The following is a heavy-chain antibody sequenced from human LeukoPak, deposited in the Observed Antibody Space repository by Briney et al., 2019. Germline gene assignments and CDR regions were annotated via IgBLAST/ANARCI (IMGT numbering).Heavy chain of an antibody. CDR1: GFTFSSYG. Sequence: GGSLRLSCAASGFTFSSYGMHWVRQAPGKGLEWVAVLWYDGSNKYYADSVQGRFTISRDNSKNTLYLQMNSLRAEDTAVYYCARGGEMATKSGGQGRRKKLRTGYYFDYWGQGTLVTVSS. J-gene: IGHJ4*02. CDR3: ARGGEMATKSGGQGRRKKLRTGYYFDY. CDR2: LWYDGSNK. V-gene: IGHV3-33*01. D-gene: IGHD5-24*01.